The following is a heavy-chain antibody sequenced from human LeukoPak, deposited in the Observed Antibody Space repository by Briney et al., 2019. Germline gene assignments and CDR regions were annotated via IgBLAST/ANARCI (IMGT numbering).Heavy chain of an antibody. CDR3: ARGRSYAGTLRDY. Sequence: ASVKVSCKASGYTFTGYYIHWVRQAPGQGLEWMGWINPNSGGTNYAQKFQGRVTVTRDTSISTAYMELSSLISDDTAVYYCARGRSYAGTLRDYWGQGTLVTVSS. D-gene: IGHD1-14*01. CDR1: GYTFTGYY. V-gene: IGHV1-2*02. CDR2: INPNSGGT. J-gene: IGHJ4*02.